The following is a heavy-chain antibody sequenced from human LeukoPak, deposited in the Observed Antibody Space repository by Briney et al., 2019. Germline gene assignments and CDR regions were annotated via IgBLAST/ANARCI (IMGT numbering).Heavy chain of an antibody. D-gene: IGHD3-16*01. Sequence: GGSLRLSCTASGFTFSDYEMNWVRQAPGEGLEWVSYISSSGSTIHYADFVKGRFTISRDNARNSLYLQMNSLRADDTAVYYCARGSAVGAPDWDYFDLWGQGTLVTVSS. V-gene: IGHV3-48*03. CDR3: ARGSAVGAPDWDYFDL. CDR1: GFTFSDYE. J-gene: IGHJ4*02. CDR2: ISSSGSTI.